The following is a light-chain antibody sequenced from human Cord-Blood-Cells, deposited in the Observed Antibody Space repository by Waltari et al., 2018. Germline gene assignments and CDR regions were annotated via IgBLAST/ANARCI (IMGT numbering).Light chain of an antibody. Sequence: AIQLTQSTSSLXASVGDRVTITCRASQGISSALSWYQQKPGKAPKLLIYDASSLESGVPSRFSGSGSGTDFTLTISSLQPEDFATYYCQQFNSYPITFGQGTRLEIK. J-gene: IGKJ5*01. CDR1: QGISSA. V-gene: IGKV1-13*02. CDR2: DAS. CDR3: QQFNSYPIT.